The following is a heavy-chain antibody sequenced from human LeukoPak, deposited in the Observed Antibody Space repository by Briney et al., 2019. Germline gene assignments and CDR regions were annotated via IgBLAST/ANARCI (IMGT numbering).Heavy chain of an antibody. Sequence: GGSLRLSCAASGFTFSSYAMSWVRQAPGKGLEWVSAISGSGGSTYYADSVKGRFTISRDNSKNTLYLQMNSLRAEDTAVYYCAKSPNYDFWSGYYTLDYWGQGTLVTASS. CDR1: GFTFSSYA. CDR3: AKSPNYDFWSGYYTLDY. V-gene: IGHV3-23*01. J-gene: IGHJ4*02. D-gene: IGHD3-3*01. CDR2: ISGSGGST.